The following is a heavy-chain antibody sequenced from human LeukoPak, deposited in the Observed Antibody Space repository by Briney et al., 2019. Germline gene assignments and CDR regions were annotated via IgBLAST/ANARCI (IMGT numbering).Heavy chain of an antibody. D-gene: IGHD1-1*01. J-gene: IGHJ4*02. Sequence: GGSLRLSCAASGFTFSSYSMNWVRQAPGKGLEWVSSISSSSSYIYYADSVKGRFTISRDNTKNILFLQMNSLRADDTAVYYCARDRGYSAFDYWGQGTLVTVSS. CDR1: GFTFSSYS. V-gene: IGHV3-21*01. CDR3: ARDRGYSAFDY. CDR2: ISSSSSYI.